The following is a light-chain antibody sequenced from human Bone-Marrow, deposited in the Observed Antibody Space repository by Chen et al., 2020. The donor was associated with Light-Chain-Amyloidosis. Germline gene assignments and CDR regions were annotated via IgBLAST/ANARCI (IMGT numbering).Light chain of an antibody. V-gene: IGLV6-57*01. J-gene: IGLJ3*02. Sequence: NIMLTQPHSVSASPGKTAIISCTRSSGSIATNYVQGYQQRPGSSPTTVIYEDDQRPSGVPDRFSGSIDRSSNSASLTISGLKTEDEADYYCQSYQGSSQGVFGGGTKLTVL. CDR1: SGSIATNY. CDR3: QSYQGSSQGV. CDR2: EDD.